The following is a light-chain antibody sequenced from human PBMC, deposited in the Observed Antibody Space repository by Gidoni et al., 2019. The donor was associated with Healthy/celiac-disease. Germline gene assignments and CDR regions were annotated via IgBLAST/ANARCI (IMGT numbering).Light chain of an antibody. CDR1: QSLVYSDGNTY. Sequence: DVVLPQSPLSLPVTLGQPASISCSSSQSLVYSDGNTYLNWFQQRPGQAPRRLIYKVSTRDSGVPERFSGSGSGTDFTLKISRVEAEEVGVYDCMQGTHWPWTFGQGTKVEIK. CDR3: MQGTHWPWT. CDR2: KVS. J-gene: IGKJ1*01. V-gene: IGKV2-30*01.